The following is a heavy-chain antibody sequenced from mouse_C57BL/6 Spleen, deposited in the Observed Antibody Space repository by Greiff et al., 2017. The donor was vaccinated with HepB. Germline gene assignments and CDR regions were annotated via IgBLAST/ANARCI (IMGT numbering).Heavy chain of an antibody. CDR2: INYDGIST. V-gene: IGHV5-16*01. CDR3: ARCSSYWYFDV. Sequence: EVQRVESEGGLVQPGSSMKLSCTASGFTFSDYYMAWVRQVPEKGLEWVANINYDGISTYYLDSLKSRFIISRDNAKNILYLQMSSLKSEDTATYYCARCSSYWYFDVWGTGTTVTVSS. D-gene: IGHD1-1*01. CDR1: GFTFSDYY. J-gene: IGHJ1*03.